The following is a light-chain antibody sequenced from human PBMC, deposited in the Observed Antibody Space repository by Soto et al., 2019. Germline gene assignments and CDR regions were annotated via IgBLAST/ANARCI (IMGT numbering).Light chain of an antibody. V-gene: IGLV1-51*01. CDR3: GTWDSSLSAGYV. J-gene: IGLJ1*01. CDR1: SSNIGNNY. CDR2: DNN. Sequence: QSVLTQPPSVSAAPGQKVTISCSGSSSNIGNNYVSWYQQLPGTAPKLLIYDNNKRPSGIPDRCSGSKSGTSATLGITGLQTGDEADYYCGTWDSSLSAGYVFGTGTKLTVL.